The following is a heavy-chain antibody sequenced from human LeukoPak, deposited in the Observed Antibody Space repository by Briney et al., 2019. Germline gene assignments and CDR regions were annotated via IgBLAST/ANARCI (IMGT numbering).Heavy chain of an antibody. J-gene: IGHJ6*02. CDR1: GGSISSYY. Sequence: SETLSLTCTVSGGSISSYYWSWIRQPPGKGLEWIGSIYYSGSTYYNPSLKSRVTISVDTSKNQFSLKLSSVTAADTAVYYCAREYKKYYYYYGMDVWGQGTTVTVSS. D-gene: IGHD1-14*01. CDR2: IYYSGST. CDR3: AREYKKYYYYYGMDV. V-gene: IGHV4-59*12.